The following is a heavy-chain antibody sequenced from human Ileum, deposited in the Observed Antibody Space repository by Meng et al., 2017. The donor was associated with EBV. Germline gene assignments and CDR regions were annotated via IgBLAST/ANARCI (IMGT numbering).Heavy chain of an antibody. Sequence: LQQSVHDPVIPSNPLSLPCSVSGYSISSTNWWGWIRQPPGKGLEWIGYIYYSGSTSYNPSLKSRVTMSVDTSKNQFSLNLNSVTAVDTAVYYCARNVPGTSAYYDWGQGTLVTVSS. CDR1: GYSISSTNW. D-gene: IGHD3-22*01. CDR3: ARNVPGTSAYYD. J-gene: IGHJ4*02. CDR2: IYYSGST. V-gene: IGHV4-28*01.